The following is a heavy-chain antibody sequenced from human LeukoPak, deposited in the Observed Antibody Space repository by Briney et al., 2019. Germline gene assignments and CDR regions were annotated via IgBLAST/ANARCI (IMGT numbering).Heavy chain of an antibody. CDR1: GFTNY. CDR2: IYRSGST. J-gene: IGHJ5*02. CDR3: ARDLLEPEMAA. V-gene: IGHV3-53*01. D-gene: IGHD5-24*01. Sequence: GGSLRLSCGASGFTNYMSWVRQAPDRGLEWVSSIYRSGSTYYADSVRGRFTISRDKTKNTLFLLMNSLRVEDTALYYCARDLLEPEMAAWGLGTLVTVSS.